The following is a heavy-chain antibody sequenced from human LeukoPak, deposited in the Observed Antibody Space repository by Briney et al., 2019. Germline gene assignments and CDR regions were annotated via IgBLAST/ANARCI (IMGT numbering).Heavy chain of an antibody. CDR1: GYTFTRYY. CDR3: ASGSYLDY. V-gene: IGHV1-46*01. J-gene: IGHJ4*02. Sequence: GASVKVSCKASGYTFTRYYMYWVRQAPGQGLEWMGLINLRGGSTSYAQKFQGRVTMTRDTSTSTVYMELSSLRSEDTAVYYCASGSYLDYWGQGTLVTVSS. D-gene: IGHD1-26*01. CDR2: INLRGGST.